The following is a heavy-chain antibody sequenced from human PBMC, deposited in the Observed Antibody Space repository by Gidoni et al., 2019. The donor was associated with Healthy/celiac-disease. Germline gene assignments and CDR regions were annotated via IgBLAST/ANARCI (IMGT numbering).Heavy chain of an antibody. CDR1: GGSFSGYY. CDR2: INHSGST. J-gene: IGHJ6*02. Sequence: QVQLQQWGAGLLKPSETLSLTCAVYGGSFSGYYWSWIRQPPGKGLEWIGEINHSGSTNYNPSLKGRVTISVDTSKNQFSLKLSSVTAADTAVYYCGSIAARQRLYYYYYGMDVWGQGTTVTVSS. D-gene: IGHD6-6*01. V-gene: IGHV4-34*01. CDR3: GSIAARQRLYYYYYGMDV.